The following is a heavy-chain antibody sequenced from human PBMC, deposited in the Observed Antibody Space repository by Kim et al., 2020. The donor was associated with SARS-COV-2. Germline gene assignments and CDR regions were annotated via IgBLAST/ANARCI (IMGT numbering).Heavy chain of an antibody. CDR2: ISSSGEIV. CDR3: TRWHHDSSAFYGLDV. D-gene: IGHD3-22*01. Sequence: GGSLRLSCAASGFIFSSYEMIWVRQAPGKGPEWVSYISSSGEIVTYADSVKGRFTISRDSARNSLYLQMNSLRGEDTAIYYCTRWHHDSSAFYGLDVWGQGTAVTVSS. CDR1: GFIFSSYE. J-gene: IGHJ6*02. V-gene: IGHV3-48*03.